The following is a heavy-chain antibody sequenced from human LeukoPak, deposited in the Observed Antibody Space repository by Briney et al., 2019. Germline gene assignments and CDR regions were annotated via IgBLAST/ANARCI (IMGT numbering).Heavy chain of an antibody. CDR2: ISAYNGNT. Sequence: ASVKVSCKASGYTFTSYGISWVRQAPGQGLEWMGWISAYNGNTNYAQMLQGRVTMTTDTSTSTAYMELRSLRSDDTAVYYCARDPVPFSSSWYSSYFDYWGQGTLVTVSS. CDR3: ARDPVPFSSSWYSSYFDY. D-gene: IGHD6-13*01. J-gene: IGHJ4*02. CDR1: GYTFTSYG. V-gene: IGHV1-18*01.